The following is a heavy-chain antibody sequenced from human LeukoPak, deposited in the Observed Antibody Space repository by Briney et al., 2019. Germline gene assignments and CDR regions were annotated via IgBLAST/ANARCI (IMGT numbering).Heavy chain of an antibody. V-gene: IGHV3-7*01. Sequence: GGSLRPAYAASGFAFSDSWMTWIRQAPGKGLEWVAFIKGDGSAKKYVDSVKGRFTISRDNAKNSLFLQMNSLRAEDTAVYYCARDRGWIQHDIWGQGTMVTVSS. J-gene: IGHJ3*02. D-gene: IGHD5-18*01. CDR2: IKGDGSAK. CDR1: GFAFSDSW. CDR3: ARDRGWIQHDI.